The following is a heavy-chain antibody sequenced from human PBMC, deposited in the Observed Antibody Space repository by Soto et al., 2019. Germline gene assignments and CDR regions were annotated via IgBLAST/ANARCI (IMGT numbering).Heavy chain of an antibody. Sequence: GGSLRLSCAASGFTFSSYAMSWVRQAPGKGLEWVSAISGSGGSTYYADSVKGRFTISRDNSKNTLYLQMNSLRAEDTAVYYCAKAPLKYSGYDLDYWGQGTLVTVSS. CDR1: GFTFSSYA. V-gene: IGHV3-23*01. D-gene: IGHD5-12*01. CDR3: AKAPLKYSGYDLDY. J-gene: IGHJ4*02. CDR2: ISGSGGST.